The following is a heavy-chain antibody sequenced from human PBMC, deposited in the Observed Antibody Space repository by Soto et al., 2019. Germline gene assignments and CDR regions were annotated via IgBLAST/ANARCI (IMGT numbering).Heavy chain of an antibody. J-gene: IGHJ4*02. CDR3: ARRRQQLTSYYFDY. D-gene: IGHD6-13*01. CDR2: INHSGST. V-gene: IGHV4-34*01. Sequence: SETLSLTCAVYGGSFSGYYWSWIRQPPGKGLEWIGEINHSGSTNYNPSLKSRVTISVDTSKNQFSLKLSSVTAADTAVYYCARRRQQLTSYYFDYWGQGTLVTVSS. CDR1: GGSFSGYY.